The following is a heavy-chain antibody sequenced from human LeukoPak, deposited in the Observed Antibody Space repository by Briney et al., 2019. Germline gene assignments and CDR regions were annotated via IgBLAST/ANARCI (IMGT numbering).Heavy chain of an antibody. CDR2: IFYSGST. D-gene: IGHD3-22*01. J-gene: IGHJ4*02. CDR1: GGSISSYC. CDR3: ARHREYYEGSGYGTSFDY. V-gene: IGHV4-59*08. Sequence: SETQSLTCTVSGGSISSYCWSWIRQPPGKGLEWIGHIFYSGSTNYNPSLKSRVTISEDTSKNQFSLKLTSVTAADTAVYYCARHREYYEGSGYGTSFDYWGQGTLVTVSS.